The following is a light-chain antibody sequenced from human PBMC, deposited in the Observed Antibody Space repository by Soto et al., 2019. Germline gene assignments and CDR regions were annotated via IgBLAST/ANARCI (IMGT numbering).Light chain of an antibody. Sequence: QSVLTQPPSASGTPGQRVTISCSGSTSNIGSNYVYWYQQLPGTAPKLLIFMNNQRPSVVPDRFSGSKAGTSASLAISGLRSEDEADYYCAAWDDSLSGRVFGGGTKVTVL. CDR2: MNN. CDR3: AAWDDSLSGRV. CDR1: TSNIGSNY. V-gene: IGLV1-47*01. J-gene: IGLJ2*01.